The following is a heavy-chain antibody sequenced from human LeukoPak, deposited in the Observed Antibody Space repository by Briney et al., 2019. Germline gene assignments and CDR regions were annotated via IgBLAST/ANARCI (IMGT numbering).Heavy chain of an antibody. CDR1: GFTFSSYG. CDR3: VKDPYGAFDI. Sequence: GGSLRLSCAASGFTFSSYGMHWVRQAPGKGLEYVSSISFDGGSTYYADSVKGRFTISRDSSKNTLYLQMSSLRAEDTAVYYCVKDPYGAFDIWGQGTMVTVSS. CDR2: ISFDGGST. J-gene: IGHJ3*02. D-gene: IGHD3-16*01. V-gene: IGHV3-64*03.